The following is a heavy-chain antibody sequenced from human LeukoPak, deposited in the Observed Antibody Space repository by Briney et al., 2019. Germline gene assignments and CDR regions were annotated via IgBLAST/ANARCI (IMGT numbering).Heavy chain of an antibody. CDR3: ARSTTYYHGSGSSSASLDY. V-gene: IGHV3-23*01. Sequence: GGSLRLSCAASGFTFSSYAMSWVRQAPGKGLEWVSAISGSGGSTYYADSVKGRFTISRHNSRNTLYLQMNSLRGEDTAAYYCARSTTYYHGSGSSSASLDYWGQGTLVTVSS. CDR1: GFTFSSYA. J-gene: IGHJ4*02. CDR2: ISGSGGST. D-gene: IGHD3-10*01.